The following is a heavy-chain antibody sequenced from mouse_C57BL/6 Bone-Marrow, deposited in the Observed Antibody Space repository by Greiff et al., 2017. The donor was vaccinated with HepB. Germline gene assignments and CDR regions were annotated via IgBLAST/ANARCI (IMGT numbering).Heavy chain of an antibody. CDR1: GYSITSGYD. CDR3: ATGAAQADFDY. CDR2: ISYSGST. Sequence: DVKLVESGPGLVKPSQSLSLTCTVTGYSITSGYDWHWIRHFPGNKLEWMGYISYSGSTNYNPSLKSRISITHDTSKNHFFLKLNSVTTEDTATYYCATGAAQADFDYWGQGTTLTVSS. V-gene: IGHV3-1*01. J-gene: IGHJ2*01. D-gene: IGHD3-2*02.